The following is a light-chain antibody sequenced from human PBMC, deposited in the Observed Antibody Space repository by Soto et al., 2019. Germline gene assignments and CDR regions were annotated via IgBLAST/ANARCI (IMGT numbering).Light chain of an antibody. V-gene: IGKV1-39*01. Sequence: DIQMTQSPSSLSASVGDRVTITCRASQSISSYLNWYQQKPGKAPKLLIYAASSLESGVPSRFSGSGSGTHFTLTISSLQPEDFATYYCQHSYSTPRTCGHWTKVAIK. CDR1: QSISSY. J-gene: IGKJ1*01. CDR2: AAS. CDR3: QHSYSTPRT.